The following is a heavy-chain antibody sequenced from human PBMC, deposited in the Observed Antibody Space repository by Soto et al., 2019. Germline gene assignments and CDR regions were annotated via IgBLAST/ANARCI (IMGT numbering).Heavy chain of an antibody. J-gene: IGHJ6*02. Sequence: PVESLKISCKGSGYIFTSYWISCVLQMPGKGLEWMGRIDPSDSYTNYSPSFQGHVTISADKSISTAYLQWCSLKASDTAMYYCAIGGYYYYYGMDVWGQGTTVTVSS. CDR2: IDPSDSYT. CDR3: AIGGYYYYYGMDV. CDR1: GYIFTSYW. V-gene: IGHV5-10-1*01. D-gene: IGHD3-16*01.